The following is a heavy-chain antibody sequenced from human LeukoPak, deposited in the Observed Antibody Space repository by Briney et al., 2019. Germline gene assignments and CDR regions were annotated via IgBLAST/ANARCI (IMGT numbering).Heavy chain of an antibody. CDR1: GFTFSDYY. CDR3: ATPSIADSTIYGMDV. D-gene: IGHD6-6*01. V-gene: IGHV3-11*01. Sequence: PGGPLRLSCAASGFTFSDYYMSWIRQAPGKGLEWVSYISSSGSTIYYADSVKGRFTISRDNAKNSLYLQMNSLRAEDTAVYYCATPSIADSTIYGMDVWGQGTTVTVSS. CDR2: ISSSGSTI. J-gene: IGHJ6*02.